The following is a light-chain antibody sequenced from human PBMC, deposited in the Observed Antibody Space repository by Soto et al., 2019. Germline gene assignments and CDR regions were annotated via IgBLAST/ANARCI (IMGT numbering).Light chain of an antibody. Sequence: QSALTQPASVSGSPGQSITISCTGTSSDVGSSNLVSWYQHHPGKAPKLMIYEGSKRPSGVSNRFSGSKSGNTASLTISGLQAEDEADYYCCSFAGVSTYVVFGGGTKLTVL. CDR3: CSFAGVSTYVV. CDR2: EGS. J-gene: IGLJ2*01. CDR1: SSDVGSSNL. V-gene: IGLV2-23*01.